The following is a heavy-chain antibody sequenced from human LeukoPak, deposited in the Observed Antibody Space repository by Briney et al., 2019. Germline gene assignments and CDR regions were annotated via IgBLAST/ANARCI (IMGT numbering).Heavy chain of an antibody. CDR3: AKRVSGWYQTDY. CDR1: GFTFSGYA. J-gene: IGHJ4*02. Sequence: TGGSLLLSCAASGFTFSGYAMSWVRQAPGKGLEWVSAITGNGVGTYYADSVKGRFTISRDNSKNTLYLQMNSLRADDTAVYYCAKRVSGWYQTDYWGQGTLVTVSS. CDR2: ITGNGVGT. V-gene: IGHV3-23*01. D-gene: IGHD6-19*01.